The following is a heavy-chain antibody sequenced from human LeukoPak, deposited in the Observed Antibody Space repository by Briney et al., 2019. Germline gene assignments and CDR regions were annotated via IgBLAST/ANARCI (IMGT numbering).Heavy chain of an antibody. CDR2: IYSGGST. Sequence: GGSLRPSCAASGFTVSSNYMSWVRHAPGKGLEWVSAIYSGGSTYYADSVKGRFTFSTDNSKTTLYLHLNSLTAEDKVVYYCARYITRHYYDSSGYYLFFDFWGQGTLVTVSS. J-gene: IGHJ4*02. V-gene: IGHV3-53*01. CDR3: ARYITRHYYDSSGYYLFFDF. D-gene: IGHD3-22*01. CDR1: GFTVSSNY.